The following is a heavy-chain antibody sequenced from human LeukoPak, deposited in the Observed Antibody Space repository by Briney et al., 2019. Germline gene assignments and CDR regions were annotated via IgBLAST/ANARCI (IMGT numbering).Heavy chain of an antibody. CDR3: ARDRYYDTSGFLDY. J-gene: IGHJ4*02. V-gene: IGHV3-20*04. Sequence: PGGSLRLSCAGSGFTFDYYGMTWVRQAPGKGLEWVSGINWNGGSTDYADSVNGRFTISRDNAKNSLYLQMNSLRAEDTALCYCARDRYYDTSGFLDYWGQGTLVTVSS. CDR1: GFTFDYYG. D-gene: IGHD3-22*01. CDR2: INWNGGST.